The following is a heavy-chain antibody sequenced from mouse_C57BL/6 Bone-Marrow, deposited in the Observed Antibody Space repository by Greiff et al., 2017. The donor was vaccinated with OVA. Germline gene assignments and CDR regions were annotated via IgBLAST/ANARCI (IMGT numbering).Heavy chain of an antibody. V-gene: IGHV1-54*01. J-gene: IGHJ3*01. CDR2: INPGSGGT. CDR3: ATQGGSRFAY. CDR1: GYAFTNYL. Sequence: LVESGAELVRPGTSVKVSCKASGYAFTNYLIEWVKQRPGQGLEWIGVINPGSGGTNYNEKFKGKATLTADKSSSTAYMQLSSLTSEDSAVYFCATQGGSRFAYWGQGTLVTVSA.